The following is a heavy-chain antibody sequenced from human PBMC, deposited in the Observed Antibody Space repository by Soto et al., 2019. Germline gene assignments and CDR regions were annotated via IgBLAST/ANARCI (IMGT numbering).Heavy chain of an antibody. CDR2: ISYDGSNK. CDR1: GFSFNNFG. Sequence: QVHLVQSGGGVVQPGRSLRLSCAASGFSFNNFGMHWVRQAPGKGLEWVAVISYDGSNKYYADSVRGQFTISRDDSKDTLYLQMNSLRAEDTAVYYCAKDGTYCGGDCYPIFNFDSWGQGTLVTVSS. CDR3: AKDGTYCGGDCYPIFNFDS. V-gene: IGHV3-30*18. J-gene: IGHJ4*02. D-gene: IGHD2-21*02.